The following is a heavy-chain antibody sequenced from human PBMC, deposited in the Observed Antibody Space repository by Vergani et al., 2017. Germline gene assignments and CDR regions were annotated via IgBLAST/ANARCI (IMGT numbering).Heavy chain of an antibody. D-gene: IGHD6-6*01. V-gene: IGHV5-10-1*01. J-gene: IGHJ6*02. CDR1: GYSFTSYW. Sequence: EVQLVQSGAEVKKPGESLRISCKGSGYSFTSYWISWVRQMPGKGLEWMGRIDPSDSYTNYSPSFQGHVTISADKSISTAYLQWSSLQASDTAMYYCAGPLRQLDSYYYGMDVWGQGTTVTVSS. CDR2: IDPSDSYT. CDR3: AGPLRQLDSYYYGMDV.